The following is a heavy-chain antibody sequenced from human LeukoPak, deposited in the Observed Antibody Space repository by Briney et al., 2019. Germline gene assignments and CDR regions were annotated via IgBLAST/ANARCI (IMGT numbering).Heavy chain of an antibody. D-gene: IGHD3-16*02. V-gene: IGHV4-59*12. Sequence: SETLSLTCTVSGGSISSYYWSWIRQPPGKGLEWIGYIYYSGSTNYNPSLKSRVTISVDTSKNQFSLKLSSVTAADTAVYYCAKDLRKRLGELSPEDYWGQGTLVTVSS. CDR2: IYYSGST. CDR1: GGSISSYY. J-gene: IGHJ4*02. CDR3: AKDLRKRLGELSPEDY.